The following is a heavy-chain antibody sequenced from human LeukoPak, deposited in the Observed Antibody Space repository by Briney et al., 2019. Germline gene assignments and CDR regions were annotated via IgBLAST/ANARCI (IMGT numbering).Heavy chain of an antibody. CDR1: GFTFSSYW. CDR2: IKQDGSEK. Sequence: PGGSLRLSCAASGFTFSSYWMSWVRQAPGKGLEWVANIKQDGSEKYYVDSVKGRFTISRDNAKNSLYLQMNSLRAEDTAVYYCARDTYSSSWTEYYFDYWGQGTLVTVSS. CDR3: ARDTYSSSWTEYYFDY. J-gene: IGHJ4*02. V-gene: IGHV3-7*01. D-gene: IGHD6-13*01.